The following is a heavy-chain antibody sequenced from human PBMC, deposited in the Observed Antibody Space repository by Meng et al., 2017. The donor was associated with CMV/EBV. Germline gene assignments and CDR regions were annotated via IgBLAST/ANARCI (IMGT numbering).Heavy chain of an antibody. J-gene: IGHJ6*02. CDR2: ISYDGSNK. D-gene: IGHD3-22*01. CDR3: AKDLWGGAPYYYDSSGYYLYYYYYGMDV. V-gene: IGHV3-30*18. Sequence: RQAPGKGLEWVAVISYDGSNKYYADSVKGRFTISRDNSKNTLYLQMNSLRAEDTAVYYCAKDLWGGAPYYYDSSGYYLYYYYYGMDVWGQGTTVTVSS.